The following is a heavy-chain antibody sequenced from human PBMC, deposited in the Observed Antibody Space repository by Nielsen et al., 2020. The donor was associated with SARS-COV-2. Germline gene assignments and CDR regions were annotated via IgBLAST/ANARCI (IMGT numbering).Heavy chain of an antibody. D-gene: IGHD6-6*01. Sequence: GESLKISCQGSGYSFTSYWISWVRQMPGKGLEWMGRIDPSDSYTNYSPSFQGHVTISADKSISTAYLQWSSLKASDTAMYYCARHWRSSSPFDYWGQGTLVTVSS. CDR3: ARHWRSSSPFDY. V-gene: IGHV5-10-1*01. CDR1: GYSFTSYW. J-gene: IGHJ4*02. CDR2: IDPSDSYT.